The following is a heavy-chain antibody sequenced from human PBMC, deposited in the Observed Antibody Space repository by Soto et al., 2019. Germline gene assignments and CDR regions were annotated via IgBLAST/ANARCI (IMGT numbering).Heavy chain of an antibody. CDR1: GYTFTSYD. V-gene: IGHV1-8*01. Sequence: QVQLVQSGAEVKKPGASVKVSCKASGYTFTSYDINWVRQATGQGFEWMGWMNPDSGNTGYAQKFQGIVTMTRNTAISTAYMELSSLGSEDTAVYYCAREAAALGNDYWGQGTLVTVSS. CDR2: MNPDSGNT. CDR3: AREAAALGNDY. D-gene: IGHD6-25*01. J-gene: IGHJ4*02.